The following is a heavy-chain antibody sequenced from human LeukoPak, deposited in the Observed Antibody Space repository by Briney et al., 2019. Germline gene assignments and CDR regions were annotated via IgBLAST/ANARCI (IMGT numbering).Heavy chain of an antibody. D-gene: IGHD5-18*01. V-gene: IGHV4-30-4*01. CDR2: IYYSGST. Sequence: SETLSLTCTVSGGSISSGDYYWSWIRQPPGKGLEWIGYIYYSGSTYYNPSLKSRVTISVDTSRNQFSLKLSSVTAADTAVYYCARGDTAMVNYWGQGTLVTVSS. CDR3: ARGDTAMVNY. CDR1: GGSISSGDYY. J-gene: IGHJ4*02.